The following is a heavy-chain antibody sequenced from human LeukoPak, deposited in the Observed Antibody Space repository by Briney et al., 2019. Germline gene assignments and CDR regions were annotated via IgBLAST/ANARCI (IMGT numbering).Heavy chain of an antibody. J-gene: IGHJ4*02. CDR1: GFIFSNAW. D-gene: IGHD7-27*01. V-gene: IGHV3-15*01. CDR3: TTGNWGSFSY. CDR2: IKSKTDGGTT. Sequence: GGSLSLSCAASGFIFSNAWMNWVRQAPGKGLEWVGRIKSKTDGGTTDYAAPVKGRFSISRDDSKHTLYLQVNSLKTEDTAVYYCTTGNWGSFSYWGQGTLVTVSS.